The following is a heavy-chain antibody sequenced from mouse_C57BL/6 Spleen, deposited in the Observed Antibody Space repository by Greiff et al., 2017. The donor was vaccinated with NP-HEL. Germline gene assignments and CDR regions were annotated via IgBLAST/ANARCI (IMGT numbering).Heavy chain of an antibody. CDR2: IDPSDSYT. Sequence: QVQLQQPGAELVRPGTSVKLSCKASGYTFTSYWMHWVKQRPGQGLEWIGVIDPSDSYTNYNQKFKGKATLTVDTSSSTAYMQLSSLTSEDSAVYYCARDNYGYWGQGTTLTVSS. CDR1: GYTFTSYW. V-gene: IGHV1-59*01. CDR3: ARDNYGY. J-gene: IGHJ2*01.